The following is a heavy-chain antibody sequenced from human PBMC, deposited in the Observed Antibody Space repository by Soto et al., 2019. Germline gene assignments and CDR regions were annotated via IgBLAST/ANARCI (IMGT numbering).Heavy chain of an antibody. CDR3: AKDRGLTYYYDSSGYYYNY. CDR1: GFTFSSYA. CDR2: ISGIGGST. D-gene: IGHD3-22*01. Sequence: GGSLRLSCAASGFTFSSYAMSWVRQAPGKGLEWVSAISGIGGSTYYADSVKGRFTISSDNSKNTLYLQMNSLRAEDTAVYYCAKDRGLTYYYDSSGYYYNYWGQGTLVTVSS. V-gene: IGHV3-23*01. J-gene: IGHJ4*02.